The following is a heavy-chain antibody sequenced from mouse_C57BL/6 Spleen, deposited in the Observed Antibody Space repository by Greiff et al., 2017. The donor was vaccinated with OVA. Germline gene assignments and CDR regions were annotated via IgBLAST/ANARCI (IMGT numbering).Heavy chain of an antibody. CDR1: GYTFTSYG. CDR3: ARSGGNYYAMDY. V-gene: IGHV1-81*01. J-gene: IGHJ4*01. CDR2: IYPRSGNT. D-gene: IGHD1-1*02. Sequence: QVHVKQSGAELARPGASVKLSCKASGYTFTSYGISWVKQRTGQGLEWIGEIYPRSGNTYYNEKFKGKATLTADKSSSTAYMELRSLTSEDSAVYFCARSGGNYYAMDYWGQGTSVTVSS.